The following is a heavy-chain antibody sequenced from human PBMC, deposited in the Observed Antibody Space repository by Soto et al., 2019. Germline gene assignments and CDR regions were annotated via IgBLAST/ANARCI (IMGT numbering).Heavy chain of an antibody. D-gene: IGHD3-10*01. V-gene: IGHV6-1*01. J-gene: IGHJ3*02. CDR1: GDSVSSNSAA. CDR2: TYYRSKWYN. Sequence: PSQTLSLTCAISGDSVSSNSAAWNWIRQSPSRGLEWLGRTYYRSKWYNDYAVSVKSRITINPDTSKNQFSLQLNSVTPEDTAVYYCARVLRHYGSGSYFDAFDIWGQGTMVT. CDR3: ARVLRHYGSGSYFDAFDI.